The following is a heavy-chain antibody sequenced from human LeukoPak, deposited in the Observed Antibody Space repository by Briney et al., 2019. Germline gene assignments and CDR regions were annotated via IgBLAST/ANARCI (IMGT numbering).Heavy chain of an antibody. CDR1: GVAISSDSYY. V-gene: IGHV4-61*02. CDR2: IYSSGRT. J-gene: IGHJ4*02. D-gene: IGHD1-26*01. CDR3: ARVLCGSVYWPLFGD. Sequence: PSETLSLTCTVSGVAISSDSYYWSWIRQPAGGGLEWIGRIYSSGRTNYNPSLKSRVTISVDMSKTQFSLKLNSVTAADAAIYYCARVLCGSVYWPLFGDWGQGTLVTVSS.